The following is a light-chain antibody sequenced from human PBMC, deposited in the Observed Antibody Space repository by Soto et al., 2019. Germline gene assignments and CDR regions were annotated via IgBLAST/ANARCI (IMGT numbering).Light chain of an antibody. Sequence: QSLFAQPGSLSGSPGQSTTLSCTGTSSDGGGYNYVSWYQQHPGKAPKLMIYDVSNRPSGVSNRFSGSKSGNTASLTISGLQAEDEADYYCSSYTSSSTRVFGTGTKVTVL. J-gene: IGLJ1*01. CDR2: DVS. V-gene: IGLV2-14*01. CDR3: SSYTSSSTRV. CDR1: SSDGGGYNY.